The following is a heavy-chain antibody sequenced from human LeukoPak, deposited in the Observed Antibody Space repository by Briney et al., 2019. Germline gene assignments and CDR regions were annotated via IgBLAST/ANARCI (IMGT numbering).Heavy chain of an antibody. D-gene: IGHD2-2*01. CDR3: ARVERYCSSTSCYLKAYAFDI. V-gene: IGHV4-4*07. Sequence: TSETLSLTCTVSGGSISSYYWSWIRQPAGKGLEWIGRIYTSGSTNYNPSLKSRVTMSVDTSKNQFSLKLSSVTAADTAVYYCARVERYCSSTSCYLKAYAFDIWGQGTMVTVSS. J-gene: IGHJ3*02. CDR2: IYTSGST. CDR1: GGSISSYY.